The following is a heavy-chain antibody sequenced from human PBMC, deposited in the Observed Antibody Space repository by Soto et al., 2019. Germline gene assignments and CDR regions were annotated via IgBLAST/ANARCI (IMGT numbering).Heavy chain of an antibody. V-gene: IGHV4-39*01. J-gene: IGHJ4*02. CDR3: ARLEGRATISYYFDF. D-gene: IGHD5-12*01. CDR2: IYYIGST. Sequence: SETLSLTCTVSGGSISTRSSYWGWIRQPPGKGLEWIGYIYYIGSTYYNPSLKSRVAISVDSSKNQFSLNLSSVTAADSAVYFCARLEGRATISYYFDFWGRGALVTVSS. CDR1: GGSISTRSSY.